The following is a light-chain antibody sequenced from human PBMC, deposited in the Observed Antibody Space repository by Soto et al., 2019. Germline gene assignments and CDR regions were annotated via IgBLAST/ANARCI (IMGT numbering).Light chain of an antibody. CDR2: GVN. Sequence: QSVLTQPASVSGSPGQSITISCTGTSSDIGDYNYVSWYQQRPEKAPELMIYGVNSRPPGVSNRFSGSKSGNTASLTISGLQAEDEADYYCSSYTSSITYVFGTGTKVTVL. CDR3: SSYTSSITYV. J-gene: IGLJ1*01. CDR1: SSDIGDYNY. V-gene: IGLV2-14*01.